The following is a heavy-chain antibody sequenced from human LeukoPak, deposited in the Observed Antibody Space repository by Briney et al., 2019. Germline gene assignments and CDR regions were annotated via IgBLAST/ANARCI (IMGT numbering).Heavy chain of an antibody. CDR2: ISGSSTYI. Sequence: GGSLRLSCAASGFTFSSYSMNWVRQAPGKGLEWVSSISGSSTYIHYADSLKGRFTISRDNAKNSLYLQMNSLRAEDTAVYYCAKDPWGGYSYWGQG. CDR3: AKDPWGGYSY. J-gene: IGHJ4*02. D-gene: IGHD5-12*01. V-gene: IGHV3-21*01. CDR1: GFTFSSYS.